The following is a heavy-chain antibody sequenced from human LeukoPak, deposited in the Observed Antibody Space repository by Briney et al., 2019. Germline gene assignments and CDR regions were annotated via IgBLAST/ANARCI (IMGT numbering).Heavy chain of an antibody. J-gene: IGHJ4*02. CDR1: GFTFSSYA. V-gene: IGHV3-23*01. Sequence: GGSLRLSCSASGFTFSSYAMSWVRPAPGKGLEWVSAISGSGGNTYYADSVKGRFTISRDNSKNTLYLQMNSLRAEDTAVYYCAKVLLSSGWDYDYWGQGTLVTVSS. CDR2: ISGSGGNT. D-gene: IGHD6-19*01. CDR3: AKVLLSSGWDYDY.